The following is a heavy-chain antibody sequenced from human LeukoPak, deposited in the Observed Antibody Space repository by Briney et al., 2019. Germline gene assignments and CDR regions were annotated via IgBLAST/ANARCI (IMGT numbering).Heavy chain of an antibody. Sequence: PGGSLRLSCAASGFTFSSYAMHWVRQAPGKGLEWVAVISYDGSNKYYADSVKGRFTISRDNSKNTLFLQMNSLRAEDTAVYYCARESRTTGSLRYWGQGTLVTVPS. CDR1: GFTFSSYA. CDR2: ISYDGSNK. J-gene: IGHJ4*02. CDR3: ARESRTTGSLRY. D-gene: IGHD1-1*01. V-gene: IGHV3-30*04.